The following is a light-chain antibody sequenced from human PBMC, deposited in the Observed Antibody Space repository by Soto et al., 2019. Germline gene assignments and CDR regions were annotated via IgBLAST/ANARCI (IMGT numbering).Light chain of an antibody. CDR3: YSYTSSSTYV. Sequence: QSALTQPPSVSGSPGQSVTTSCTGTSSDVGGYNRVSWYQQPPGTAPKLVIYEVIHRPSGVPARFSGSKSGNTASLTISGLQAEDEADYYCYSYTSSSTYVFGTGTKVTVL. CDR2: EVI. J-gene: IGLJ1*01. CDR1: SSDVGGYNR. V-gene: IGLV2-18*02.